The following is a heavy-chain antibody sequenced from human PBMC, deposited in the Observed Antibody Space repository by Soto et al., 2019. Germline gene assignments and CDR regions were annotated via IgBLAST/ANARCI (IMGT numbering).Heavy chain of an antibody. J-gene: IGHJ3*02. V-gene: IGHV3-23*01. CDR3: AKGGTYLEAFDI. CDR2: ISGRGGNT. Sequence: EVQLLESGGGLVQPGGSLRLSCAASGFTFSSYAMSWVRQAPGNGLEWVSGISGRGGNTYHADSVKGRFTISRDNSKNTLYLQMNSLRADDTAVYYCAKGGTYLEAFDIWGQGTVVTVSS. D-gene: IGHD3-16*01. CDR1: GFTFSSYA.